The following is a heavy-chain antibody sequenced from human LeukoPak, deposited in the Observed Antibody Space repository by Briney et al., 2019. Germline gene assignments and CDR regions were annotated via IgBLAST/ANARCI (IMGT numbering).Heavy chain of an antibody. V-gene: IGHV3-30*04. D-gene: IGHD2-2*01. J-gene: IGHJ4*02. CDR3: ARGGYQLLSPARY. CDR2: ISYDGSNK. CDR1: GFTFSSYA. Sequence: GGSLRLSCAASGFTFSSYAMHWVRQAPGKGLEWVAVISYDGSNKYYADSVKGRFTISRDNSKNTLYLQMNSLRAEDTAVYYCARGGYQLLSPARYWGQGTLVTVSS.